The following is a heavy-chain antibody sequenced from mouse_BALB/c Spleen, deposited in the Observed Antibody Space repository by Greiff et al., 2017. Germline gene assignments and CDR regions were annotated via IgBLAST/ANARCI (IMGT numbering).Heavy chain of an antibody. J-gene: IGHJ4*01. CDR1: GYSITSGYS. Sequence: EVKLQESGPDLVKPSQSLSLTCTVTGYSITSGYSWHWIRQFPGNQLEWMGYIHYIGSTNYNPSLKSRISITRDTSKNQFFLQLNSVTTEDTATYYCARGGPYGRDAMDYWGQGTSVTVSS. CDR2: IHYIGST. CDR3: ARGGPYGRDAMDY. D-gene: IGHD1-1*01. V-gene: IGHV3-1*02.